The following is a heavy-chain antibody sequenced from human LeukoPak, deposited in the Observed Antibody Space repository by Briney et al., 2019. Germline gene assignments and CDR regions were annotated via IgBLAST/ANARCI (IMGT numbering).Heavy chain of an antibody. CDR1: GYTFTSYY. D-gene: IGHD6-19*01. V-gene: IGHV1-46*01. CDR3: ARAFDKSSGWSHYYYYGMDV. CDR2: INPSGGST. J-gene: IGHJ6*02. Sequence: GASVKVSCKASGYTFTSYYMHWVRQAPGQGLEWMGIINPSGGSTSYAQKFQGRVTMTRDTSTSTVYMELSSLRSEDTAVYYRARAFDKSSGWSHYYYYGMDVWGQGTTVTVSS.